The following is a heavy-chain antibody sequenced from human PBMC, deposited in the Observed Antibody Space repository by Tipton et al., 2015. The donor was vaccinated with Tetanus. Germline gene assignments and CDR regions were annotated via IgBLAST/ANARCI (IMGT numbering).Heavy chain of an antibody. J-gene: IGHJ4*02. CDR2: IHQSGSA. D-gene: IGHD6-25*01. Sequence: LVQPSGTLSLTCAVSGGSISSGNWWSWVRQSPGQGLGGIGEIHQSGSASYKPSLKSRVSMSVDKSKNEFSLTLNSVTAAGTAIYFCARGPKHWVAAGQVFRGQVTMVTVSS. V-gene: IGHV4-4*02. CDR1: GGSISSGNW. CDR3: ARGPKHWVAAGQVF.